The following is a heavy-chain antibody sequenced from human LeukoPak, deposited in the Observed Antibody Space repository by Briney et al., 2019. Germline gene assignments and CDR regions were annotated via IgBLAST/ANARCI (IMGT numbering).Heavy chain of an antibody. CDR3: ARDLDYGEKSEDY. CDR2: INLSGGST. J-gene: IGHJ4*02. V-gene: IGHV1-46*01. CDR1: GFTFINYY. Sequence: ASVKVSCKASGFTFINYYMHWVRQAPGQGLEWLGIINLSGGSTHYPQQFQDRVTMTRDTSTSTAYMELSSLRSEDTAVYYCARDLDYGEKSEDYWGQGTLVTVSS. D-gene: IGHD4/OR15-4a*01.